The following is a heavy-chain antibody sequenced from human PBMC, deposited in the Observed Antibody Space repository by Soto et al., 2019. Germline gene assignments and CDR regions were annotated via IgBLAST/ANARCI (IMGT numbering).Heavy chain of an antibody. J-gene: IGHJ4*02. CDR2: IIPIFGTA. CDR1: GGTFSSYA. D-gene: IGHD3-16*02. V-gene: IGHV1-69*13. CDR3: ALLRVWGSYRYSFDY. Sequence: GASVKVSCKASGGTFSSYAISWVRQAPGQGLEWMGGIIPIFGTANYAQKFQGRVTITADESTSTAYMELSSLRSEDTAVYYCALLRVWGSYRYSFDYWGQGTLVTVSS.